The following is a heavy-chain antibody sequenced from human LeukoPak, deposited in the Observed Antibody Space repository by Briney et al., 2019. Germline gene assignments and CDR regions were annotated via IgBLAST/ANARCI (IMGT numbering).Heavy chain of an antibody. V-gene: IGHV3-15*01. CDR2: IKSKTDGGTT. Sequence: GGSLRLSCAASGFTFSNAWMSWVRQAPGKGLEWVGRIKSKTDGGTTDYAAPVKGRFTISRGDSKNTLYLQMNSLKTEDTAVYYCTTDPDYYDSSGQVYWGQGTLVTVSS. CDR3: TTDPDYYDSSGQVY. J-gene: IGHJ4*02. D-gene: IGHD3-22*01. CDR1: GFTFSNAW.